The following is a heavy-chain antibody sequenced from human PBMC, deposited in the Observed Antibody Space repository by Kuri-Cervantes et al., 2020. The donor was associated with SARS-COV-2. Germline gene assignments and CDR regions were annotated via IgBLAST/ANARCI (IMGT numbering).Heavy chain of an antibody. CDR1: GFTFSDYY. Sequence: GGSLRLSCAASGFTFSDYYMSWIRQAPGKGLEWVSYISSSCSTIYYADSVKGRFTISRDNAKNSLYLQMNSLRAEDTAVYYCARTGLPGWYYYYGMDVWGQGTTVTVSS. J-gene: IGHJ6*02. D-gene: IGHD2-15*01. CDR3: ARTGLPGWYYYYGMDV. V-gene: IGHV3-11*01. CDR2: ISSSCSTI.